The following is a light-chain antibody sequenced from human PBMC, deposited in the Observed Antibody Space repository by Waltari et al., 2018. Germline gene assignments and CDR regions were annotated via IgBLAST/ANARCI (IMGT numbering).Light chain of an antibody. CDR1: SRDVGGYQY. J-gene: IGLJ1*01. Sequence: QSALTQPRSVSGSPGQSVTISCTGTSRDVGGYQYFSWFQQHPGKVPKLLIYDVSERPSDVPDRFSGSKSANTASLTISGLQTEDEADYYCCSFAGSYTYVFGTGTRVTVL. CDR3: CSFAGSYTYV. CDR2: DVS. V-gene: IGLV2-11*01.